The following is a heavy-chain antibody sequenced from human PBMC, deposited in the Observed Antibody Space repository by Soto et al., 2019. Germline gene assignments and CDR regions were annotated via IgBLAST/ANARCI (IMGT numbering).Heavy chain of an antibody. CDR1: GFTFDDYA. CDR3: AKEGFSYSYDY. Sequence: GGSLRLSCAASGFTFDDYAMHWVRQAPGKGLEWVSGISWNSGSIGYADSVKGRFTISRDNAKNSLYLQMNSLRAEDTALYYCAKEGFSYSYDYWGQGTLVTVSS. V-gene: IGHV3-9*01. D-gene: IGHD5-18*01. CDR2: ISWNSGSI. J-gene: IGHJ4*02.